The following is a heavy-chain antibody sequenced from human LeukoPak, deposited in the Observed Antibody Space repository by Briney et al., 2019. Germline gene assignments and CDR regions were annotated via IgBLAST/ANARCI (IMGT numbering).Heavy chain of an antibody. V-gene: IGHV4-61*02. CDR1: GGSISSGSYY. J-gene: IGHJ4*02. Sequence: SETLSLTCTVSGGSISSGSYYWSWIRQPAGKGLEWIGRIYTSGSTNYNPSLKSRVTISVDTSKNQFSLKLSSVTAADTAVYYCARAGTYYYDSSGYYSIDYWGQGTLVTVPS. CDR2: IYTSGST. CDR3: ARAGTYYYDSSGYYSIDY. D-gene: IGHD3-22*01.